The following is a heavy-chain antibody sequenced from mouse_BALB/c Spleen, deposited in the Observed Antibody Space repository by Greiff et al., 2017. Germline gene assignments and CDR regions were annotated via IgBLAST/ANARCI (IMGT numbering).Heavy chain of an antibody. V-gene: IGHV14-4*02. CDR2: IDPVNGDT. Sequence: VQLQQSGAELVRSGASVKLSCTASGFNIKDYYMHWVKQRPEQGLEWIGWIDPVNGDTEYAPKFQGKATMTADTSSNTAYLQLSSLTSEDTAVYYCNARNLYGNWGQGTLVTVSA. D-gene: IGHD2-1*01. CDR3: NARNLYGN. J-gene: IGHJ3*01. CDR1: GFNIKDYY.